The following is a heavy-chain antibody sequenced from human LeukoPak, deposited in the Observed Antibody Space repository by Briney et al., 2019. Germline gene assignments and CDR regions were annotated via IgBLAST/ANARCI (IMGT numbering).Heavy chain of an antibody. V-gene: IGHV4-4*07. D-gene: IGHD2-15*01. CDR3: ARDRERYCSGGSCYWSSAYYYYGMDV. J-gene: IGHJ6*02. Sequence: SETLSLTCTVSGGSISSYYWSWIRQPAGKGLEWIGRIYTSGSTNYNPSLKSRVTMSVDTSKNQFSLKLSSVTAADTAVYYCARDRERYCSGGSCYWSSAYYYYGMDVWGQGTTVTVSS. CDR1: GGSISSYY. CDR2: IYTSGST.